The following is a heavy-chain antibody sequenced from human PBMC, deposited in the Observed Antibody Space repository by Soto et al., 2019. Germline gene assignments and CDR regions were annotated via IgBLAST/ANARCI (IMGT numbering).Heavy chain of an antibody. J-gene: IGHJ4*02. CDR1: GFTFSSYG. V-gene: IGHV3-30*18. Sequence: GGSLRLSCAASGFTFSSYGMHWVRQAPGKGLEWVAVISYDGSNKYYADSVKGRFTVSRDNSRNTVHLQMDSMRGDDTAVYYCAKGSRWLQLGQLDHWGQGTLVTVSS. CDR2: ISYDGSNK. D-gene: IGHD4-4*01. CDR3: AKGSRWLQLGQLDH.